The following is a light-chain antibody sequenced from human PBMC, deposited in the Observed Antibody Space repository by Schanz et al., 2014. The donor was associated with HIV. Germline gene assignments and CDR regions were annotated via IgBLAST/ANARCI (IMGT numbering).Light chain of an antibody. Sequence: QSVLTQPPSASGPPGQRVTISCSGSSSNIGSNTVNWYQQLPGTAPKLLIYSNNQRPSGVPDRFSGSKSGTSASLAISGLQAEDEADYYCQSYDSSLRAVVFGGGTKLTVL. J-gene: IGLJ2*01. CDR3: QSYDSSLRAVV. CDR2: SNN. CDR1: SSNIGSNT. V-gene: IGLV1-44*01.